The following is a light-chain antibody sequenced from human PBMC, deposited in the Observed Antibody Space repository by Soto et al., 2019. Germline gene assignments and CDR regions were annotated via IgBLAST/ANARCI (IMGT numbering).Light chain of an antibody. J-gene: IGKJ5*01. CDR1: QRISSW. V-gene: IGKV1-5*03. CDR3: QQYNSYSIT. CDR2: KAS. Sequence: DIQMTQSPSTLSASVGDRVIITCRASQRISSWLAWYQQKTGKAPKLLIYKASSLESGVPSRFSGSGSGTEFTLTISSLQPDDFATYYCQQYNSYSITFGQGTRLEIK.